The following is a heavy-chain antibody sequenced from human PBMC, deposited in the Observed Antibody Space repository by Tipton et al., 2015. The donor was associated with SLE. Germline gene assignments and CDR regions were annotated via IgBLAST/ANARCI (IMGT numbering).Heavy chain of an antibody. V-gene: IGHV4-39*07. Sequence: TLSLTCTVSGDSISSSSYYWGWIRQPPGKGLEWIGSIYYSGSTYYNPSLKSRVTISVDTSKNQFSLKLSSVTAADTAVYYCATHADRVYWGQGTLVTVSS. CDR3: ATHADRVY. CDR1: GDSISSSSYY. CDR2: IYYSGST. J-gene: IGHJ4*02.